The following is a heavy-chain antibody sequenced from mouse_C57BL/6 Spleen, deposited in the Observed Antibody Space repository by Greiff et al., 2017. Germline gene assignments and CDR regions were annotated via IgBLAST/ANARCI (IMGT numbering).Heavy chain of an antibody. V-gene: IGHV5-17*01. CDR1: GFTFSDYG. Sequence: EVMLVESGGGLVKPGGSLKLSCAASGFTFSDYGMHWVRQAPEKGLEWVAYISSGSSTLYYADTVKGRFTIARDNAKNTLFLQMTSLRSEDTAMYYCARKDLLSLYAMDYWGQGTSVTVSS. D-gene: IGHD1-1*02. CDR2: ISSGSSTL. J-gene: IGHJ4*01. CDR3: ARKDLLSLYAMDY.